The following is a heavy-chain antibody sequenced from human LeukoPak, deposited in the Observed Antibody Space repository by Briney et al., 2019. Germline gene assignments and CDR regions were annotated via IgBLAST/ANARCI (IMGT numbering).Heavy chain of an antibody. CDR3: ERHGKYSSGSHYFDY. CDR2: IYCEDSET. Sequence: PGQSLKISCKASGYSFTNYWIAGARQMPGKGVEWMGIIYCEDSETKYSPSFQGQVTISVDKSISTAYLQWSSLRASDTAIYYCERHGKYSSGSHYFDYWGQGILVPVSS. J-gene: IGHJ4*02. D-gene: IGHD6-19*01. V-gene: IGHV5-51*01. CDR1: GYSFTNYW.